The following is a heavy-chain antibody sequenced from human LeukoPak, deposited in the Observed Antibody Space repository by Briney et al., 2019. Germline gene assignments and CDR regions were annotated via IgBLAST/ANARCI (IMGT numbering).Heavy chain of an antibody. CDR2: IYYSGST. CDR3: ASRKNAFDI. CDR1: GVSISSYF. V-gene: IGHV4-59*12. J-gene: IGHJ3*02. Sequence: SETLSLTCTVSGVSISSYFWSWIRQPPGKGLEWIGYIYYSGSTNYNPSLKSRVTISVDTSKNQFSLKLSSVTAADTAVYYCASRKNAFDIWGQGTMVTVSS.